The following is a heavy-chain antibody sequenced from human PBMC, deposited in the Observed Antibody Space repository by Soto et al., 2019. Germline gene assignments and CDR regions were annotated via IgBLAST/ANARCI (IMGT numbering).Heavy chain of an antibody. CDR2: IDPSDSYI. Sequence: GESLKISCQGSGYSFPSYWISWVRQMPGKGLQWMGRIDPSDSYINYSPSFEGHVNISIDKSINTAYLQWSSLKASDTAIYYCARHGLLALFDQWGQGTLVTVSS. CDR1: GYSFPSYW. CDR3: ARHGLLALFDQ. V-gene: IGHV5-10-1*01. D-gene: IGHD2-15*01. J-gene: IGHJ5*02.